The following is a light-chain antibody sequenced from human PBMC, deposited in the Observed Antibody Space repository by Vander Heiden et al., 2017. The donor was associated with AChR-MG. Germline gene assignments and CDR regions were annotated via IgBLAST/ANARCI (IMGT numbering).Light chain of an antibody. CDR2: LGS. CDR3: MQAIQAFT. J-gene: IGKJ3*01. CDR1: QSLLYSNGYNY. Sequence: DIVMTQSPLSLPVTPGEPASISCRSSQSLLYSNGYNYLDWYLQKPGQSPQLLIYLGSNRASGVPDRFSGSGSGTDFTLKISRVEAEDVGFYYCMQAIQAFTFGLGTKVDVK. V-gene: IGKV2-28*01.